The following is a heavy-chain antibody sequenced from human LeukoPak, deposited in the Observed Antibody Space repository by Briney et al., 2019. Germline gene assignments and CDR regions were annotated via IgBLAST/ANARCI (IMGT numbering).Heavy chain of an antibody. V-gene: IGHV3-72*01. J-gene: IGHJ4*02. D-gene: IGHD1-26*01. CDR3: TRVVLVGTTYSYFDY. Sequence: GGSLRLSCAASGFTFSSYWMSWVRQAPGKGLEWVGRTRKKTNSYTTEYAASVKGRFTISRDDSKNSLYLQMNSLKAEDTAVYYCTRVVLVGTTYSYFDYWGQGTLVTVSS. CDR2: TRKKTNSYTT. CDR1: GFTFSSYW.